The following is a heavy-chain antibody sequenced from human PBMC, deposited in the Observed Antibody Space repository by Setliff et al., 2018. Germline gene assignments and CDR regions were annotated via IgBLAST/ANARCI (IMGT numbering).Heavy chain of an antibody. CDR2: VYWAGDQ. Sequence: SGPTLVHPTQTLTLTCPFSGLSLNTTGAGVGWSRQRPGKALEWLALVYWAGDQRYSPSLNSRHTISTDTYKSQLVLTLTNLDPVDTATYYCARIPEDSVILPAVSPYYYYYMDVWGKGTTVTVSS. D-gene: IGHD2-2*01. CDR3: ARIPEDSVILPAVSPYYYYYMDV. CDR1: GLSLNTTGAG. J-gene: IGHJ6*03. V-gene: IGHV2-5*02.